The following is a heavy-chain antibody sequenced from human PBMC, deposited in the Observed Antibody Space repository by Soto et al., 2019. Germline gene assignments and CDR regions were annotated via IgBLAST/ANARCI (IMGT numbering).Heavy chain of an antibody. CDR3: ALTKLGYDVCSGYPILNWFDP. CDR1: GFSLSNARMG. CDR2: IFSNDEK. V-gene: IGHV2-26*01. D-gene: IGHD3-3*01. Sequence: SGPTLVNPPETLTLTCTVSGFSLSNARMGVSWIRQPPGKALEWLAHIFSNDEKSYSTSLKSRLTISKDTSKSQVCLTMTNMDPVDPATYYCALTKLGYDVCSGYPILNWFDPWGQGTLVSFPS. J-gene: IGHJ5*02.